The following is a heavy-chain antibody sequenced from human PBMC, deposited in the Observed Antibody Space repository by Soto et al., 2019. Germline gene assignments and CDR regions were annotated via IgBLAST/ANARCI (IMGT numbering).Heavy chain of an antibody. V-gene: IGHV4-4*07. CDR1: GGSISSYY. CDR2: IYTSGST. CDR3: ARGLHYYDSSGYPLYYGMDV. D-gene: IGHD3-22*01. J-gene: IGHJ6*02. Sequence: QVQLQESGPGLVKPSETLSLTCTVSGGSISSYYWSWIRQPAGKGLEWIGRIYTSGSTNYNPSLKSRVTMSVDKSKNQFSLKLSSVTGADTAVYYCARGLHYYDSSGYPLYYGMDVWGQGTTVTVSS.